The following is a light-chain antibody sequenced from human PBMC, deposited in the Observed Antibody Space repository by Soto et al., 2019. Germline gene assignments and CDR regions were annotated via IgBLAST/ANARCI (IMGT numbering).Light chain of an antibody. V-gene: IGKV1-33*01. Sequence: DIQMTQSPSSLSASVGDRVTITCQASQVISHYLNWYQQKTGKAPKLLIYDASNLDTRVPSRFSGSGSGTDFTFTISSLQPEDIATYYCQQNDNLPVTFGGGTKVEIK. CDR1: QVISHY. J-gene: IGKJ4*01. CDR2: DAS. CDR3: QQNDNLPVT.